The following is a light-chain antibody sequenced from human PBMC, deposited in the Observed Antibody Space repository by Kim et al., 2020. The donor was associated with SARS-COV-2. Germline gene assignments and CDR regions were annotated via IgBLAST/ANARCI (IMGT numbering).Light chain of an antibody. J-gene: IGLJ3*02. CDR2: EDN. CDR1: SRIIAGNY. V-gene: IGLV6-57*01. Sequence: KAVTISGTRSSRIIAGNYVQWYQQLPASSPTTLIYEDNQRPSGVPDRFSGSIYSSSDSVSLTMFQLEAEDEADYYCQSYGSSVWVFGGGTQLTVL. CDR3: QSYGSSVWV.